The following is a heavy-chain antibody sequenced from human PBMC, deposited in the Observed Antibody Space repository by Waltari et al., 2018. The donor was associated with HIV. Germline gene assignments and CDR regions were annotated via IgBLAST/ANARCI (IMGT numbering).Heavy chain of an antibody. CDR2: MSWNSGSI. CDR3: AKDLAPYGSHGWSLDY. D-gene: IGHD6-19*01. Sequence: ELQLVESGGGLVQPGRSLRLSCAAAGCSFDDYAMHWVLQAPGNGLEWVSGMSWNSGSIGYADSVKGRFTISRDNAKNSLYLQMNSLRAEDTALYYCAKDLAPYGSHGWSLDYWGQGTLVTVSS. V-gene: IGHV3-9*01. CDR1: GCSFDDYA. J-gene: IGHJ4*02.